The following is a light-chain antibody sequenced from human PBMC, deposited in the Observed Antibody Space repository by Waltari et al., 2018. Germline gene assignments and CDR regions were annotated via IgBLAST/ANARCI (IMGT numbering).Light chain of an antibody. J-gene: IGLJ3*02. V-gene: IGLV4-69*01. CDR2: LDSDGSH. CDR1: SGHSTYA. CDR3: HTWGTGIQV. Sequence: QVVLTQSPSASASLGASVKFTCTLSSGHSTYAISWHQQQPEKGPRILMKLDSDGSHNKGDGIPDRVSGSSSGAERSLTISRLQSEDEADYYCHTWGTGIQVFGGGTKLTVL.